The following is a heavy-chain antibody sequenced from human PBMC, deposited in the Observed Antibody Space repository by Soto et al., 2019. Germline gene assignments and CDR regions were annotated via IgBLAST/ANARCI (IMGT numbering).Heavy chain of an antibody. J-gene: IGHJ5*02. CDR1: GFTFSGYA. CDR3: AKDQAGGWISHGYDH. D-gene: IGHD5-12*01. V-gene: IGHV3-23*01. Sequence: DVQVLESGGDLVQPGGSLRLSCAASGFTFSGYAMSWVRQAPGKGLEWVSGISNSGGSTFYADSVKGRFTISRDNSENTLYLQMNSLKDEDTAVYFCAKDQAGGWISHGYDHWGQGSRVDVSA. CDR2: ISNSGGST.